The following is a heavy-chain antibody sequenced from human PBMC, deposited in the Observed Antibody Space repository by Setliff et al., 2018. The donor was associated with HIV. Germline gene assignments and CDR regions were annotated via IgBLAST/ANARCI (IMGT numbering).Heavy chain of an antibody. V-gene: IGHV1-2*02. CDR2: INCNSGGT. J-gene: IGHJ4*02. Sequence: ASVKVSCRSSGYTFTGSFMHWVRQAPGQGLEWMGWINCNSGGTYYAQNFQGRVTMTRDTSINTAYMELSRLRSDDTAVYYCARDDHGDPFDYWGQGTLVTVSS. D-gene: IGHD4-17*01. CDR3: ARDDHGDPFDY. CDR1: GYTFTGSF.